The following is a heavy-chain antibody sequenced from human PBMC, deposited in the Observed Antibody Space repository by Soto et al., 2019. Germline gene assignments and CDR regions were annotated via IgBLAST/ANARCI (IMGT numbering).Heavy chain of an antibody. CDR3: AKVRGLPGQNRDGYNYSDY. D-gene: IGHD5-12*01. J-gene: IGHJ4*02. CDR1: GFTFSSYG. Sequence: GGSLRLSCAATGFTFSSYGMHWVRQAPGKGLEWVAVISYDGSNKYYADSVKGRFTISRDNSKNTLYLQMNSLGAEDTAVYYCAKVRGLPGQNRDGYNYSDYWGQGTLVTVSS. V-gene: IGHV3-30*18. CDR2: ISYDGSNK.